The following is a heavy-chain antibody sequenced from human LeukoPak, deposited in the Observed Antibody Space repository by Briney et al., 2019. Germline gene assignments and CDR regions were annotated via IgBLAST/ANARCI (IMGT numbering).Heavy chain of an antibody. CDR3: ARALGYCSSTSCLYPDY. V-gene: IGHV1-2*02. J-gene: IGHJ4*02. D-gene: IGHD2-2*01. Sequence: ASVKVSCKASGYIFTDYYIHWVRQAPGQGLEWMGWINPNSGGTNYAQKFQGRVTMTRDTSISTAYVELSRLRSDDTAVYYCARALGYCSSTSCLYPDYWGQGTLVTVSS. CDR1: GYIFTDYY. CDR2: INPNSGGT.